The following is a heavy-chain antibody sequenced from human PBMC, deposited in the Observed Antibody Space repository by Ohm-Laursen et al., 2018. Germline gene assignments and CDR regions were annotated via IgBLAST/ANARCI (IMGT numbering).Heavy chain of an antibody. Sequence: ASVKVSCKVSGYTFTSYDINWVRQATGQGLQWMGWMNPNSGNTGYAQRFQGRVTMTRNTSISTAYMELSSLRSEDTAVYCCARARGNWKRDYYYAMDVWGQGTTVTVSS. J-gene: IGHJ6*02. D-gene: IGHD1-1*01. CDR1: GYTFTSYD. CDR2: MNPNSGNT. V-gene: IGHV1-8*01. CDR3: ARARGNWKRDYYYAMDV.